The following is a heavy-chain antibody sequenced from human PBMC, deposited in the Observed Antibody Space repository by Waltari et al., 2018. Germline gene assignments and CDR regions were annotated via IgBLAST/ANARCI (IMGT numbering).Heavy chain of an antibody. CDR1: GGPISSSTYY. CDR3: ARHVHYDILTGLFDP. J-gene: IGHJ5*02. CDR2: VYYRGST. D-gene: IGHD3-9*01. Sequence: QRQLQESGPGLVKPSETLSLTCTVHGGPISSSTYYWAWIRQSPGKGLEWIGSVYYRGSTYYNPSLKSRLTVSVDTSENQFSLKLTSVTAADTAVYYCARHVHYDILTGLFDPWGQGTLVTVSS. V-gene: IGHV4-39*01.